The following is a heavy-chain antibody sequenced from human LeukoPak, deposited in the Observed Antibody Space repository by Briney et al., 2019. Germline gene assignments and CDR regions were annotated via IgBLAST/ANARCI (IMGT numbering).Heavy chain of an antibody. CDR3: AKEWELSGSYFLDY. CDR2: ISDSGGST. D-gene: IGHD1-26*01. V-gene: IGHV3-23*01. CDR1: GFTFSSYA. Sequence: PGGSLRLSCAASGFTFSSYAMSWVRQAPGKGLEWVSSISDSGGSTYYADYVKGRFTVSRDNPKNTLYMQMNSLRAEDTAVYYCAKEWELSGSYFLDYWGQGTLVTVSS. J-gene: IGHJ4*02.